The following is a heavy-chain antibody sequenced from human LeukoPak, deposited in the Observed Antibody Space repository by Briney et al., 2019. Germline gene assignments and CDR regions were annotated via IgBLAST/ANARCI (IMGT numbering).Heavy chain of an antibody. CDR2: IYYSGST. D-gene: IGHD3-22*01. V-gene: IGHV4-59*01. Sequence: SETLSLTCTVSGGSISSYYWTWIRQPPGKGLEWIGYIYYSGSTNYNPSLKSRVTISVDTSKNQFSLKLSSVTAADTAVYYCARGGSAYYYDSSGVYYFDYWGQGTQVTVSS. CDR1: GGSISSYY. CDR3: ARGGSAYYYDSSGVYYFDY. J-gene: IGHJ4*02.